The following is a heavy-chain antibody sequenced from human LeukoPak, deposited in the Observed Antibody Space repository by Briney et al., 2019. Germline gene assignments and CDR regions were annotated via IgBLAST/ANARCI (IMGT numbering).Heavy chain of an antibody. D-gene: IGHD6-13*01. J-gene: IGHJ6*03. CDR3: ARGLSNNGIAADYYYYYYMDV. CDR2: INHSGST. V-gene: IGHV4-34*01. Sequence: SETLSLTCAAYGGSFSGYYWSWIRQPPGKGLEWIGEINHSGSTNYNPSLKSRVTISVDTSKNQFSLKLSSVTAADTAVYYCARGLSNNGIAADYYYYYYMDVWGKGTTVTVSS. CDR1: GGSFSGYY.